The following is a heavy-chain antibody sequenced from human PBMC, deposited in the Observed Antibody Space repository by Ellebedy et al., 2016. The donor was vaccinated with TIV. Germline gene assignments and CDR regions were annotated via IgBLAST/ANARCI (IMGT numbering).Heavy chain of an antibody. CDR1: GYTFTNHG. J-gene: IGHJ4*02. CDR2: ISAYSGIT. Sequence: ASVKVSCKASGYTFTNHGFTWVRQAPGQGLEWMGWISAYSGITNYAQKVQGRVTMTTDTSTSTVYMELRSLRYDDTAVYFCAREESTISWWSRYWGQGTLVTVSS. V-gene: IGHV1-18*01. D-gene: IGHD5/OR15-5a*01. CDR3: AREESTISWWSRY.